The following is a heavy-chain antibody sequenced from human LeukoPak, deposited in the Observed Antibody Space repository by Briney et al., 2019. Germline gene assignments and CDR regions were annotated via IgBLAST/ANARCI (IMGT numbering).Heavy chain of an antibody. CDR2: ISGSGGST. Sequence: GGSLRLSCAASGFTLSSYEMNWVRQAPGKGLEWVSAISGSGGSTYYADSVKGRFTISRDNSKNTLYLQMNSLRAEDTAVYYCAKHPAVWGPNGMDVWGQGTTVTVSS. CDR1: GFTLSSYE. CDR3: AKHPAVWGPNGMDV. D-gene: IGHD3-16*01. V-gene: IGHV3-23*01. J-gene: IGHJ6*02.